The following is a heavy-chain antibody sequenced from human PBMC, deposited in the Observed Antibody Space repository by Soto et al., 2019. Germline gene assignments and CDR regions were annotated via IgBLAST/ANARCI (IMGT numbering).Heavy chain of an antibody. J-gene: IGHJ4*02. D-gene: IGHD7-27*01. CDR3: ARGPLTGDFYYYFDY. V-gene: IGHV4-34*01. Sequence: SETLSLTCAVYGGSFSGYYWSWIRQPPGKGLEWIGEINHSGSTNYNPSLKSRVTISVDTSKNQFSLKLSSVTAADTVVYYCARGPLTGDFYYYFDYWGQGTLVTVSS. CDR2: INHSGST. CDR1: GGSFSGYY.